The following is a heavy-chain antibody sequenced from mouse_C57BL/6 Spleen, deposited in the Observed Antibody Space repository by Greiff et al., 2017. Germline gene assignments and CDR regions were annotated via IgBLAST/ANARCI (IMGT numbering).Heavy chain of an antibody. Sequence: EVQLQQSGPELVKPGASVKISCKASGYTFTDYYMNWVKQSHGKSLEWIGDINPNNGGTSYNQKFKGKATLTVDKSSSTAYMELRSLTSEDSAVYYCASGPYGYDEAYWGQGTLVTVSA. J-gene: IGHJ3*01. CDR2: INPNNGGT. CDR1: GYTFTDYY. V-gene: IGHV1-26*01. D-gene: IGHD2-2*01. CDR3: ASGPYGYDEAY.